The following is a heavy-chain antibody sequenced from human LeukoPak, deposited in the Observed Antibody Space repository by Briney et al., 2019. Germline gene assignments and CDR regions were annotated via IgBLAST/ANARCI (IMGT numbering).Heavy chain of an antibody. CDR2: ISSSSSYI. D-gene: IGHD3-10*01. CDR3: ARGRNYYGSGSYYNPNFDY. V-gene: IGHV3-21*01. Sequence: KAGVSLRLSCAASGFTFSSYSMNWVRQAPGKGLEWVSSISSSSSYIYYADSVKGRFTISRDDAKSSLYLQMNSLRAEDTAVYYCARGRNYYGSGSYYNPNFDYWGQGTLVTVSS. J-gene: IGHJ4*02. CDR1: GFTFSSYS.